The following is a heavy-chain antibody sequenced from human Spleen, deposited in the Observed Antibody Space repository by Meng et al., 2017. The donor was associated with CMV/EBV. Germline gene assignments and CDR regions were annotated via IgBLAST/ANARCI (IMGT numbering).Heavy chain of an antibody. CDR3: ARDRLGNGGHWFDT. Sequence: KASGYTFTGYFIHWIRQAPGQGLEWMGYVSPKSGGTIYAQTFQGRVTMTRDTSINTVYVELSSLKTDDTAVYYCARDRLGNGGHWFDTWGQGTLVTVSS. CDR2: VSPKSGGT. V-gene: IGHV1-2*02. D-gene: IGHD3-16*01. CDR1: GYTFTGYF. J-gene: IGHJ5*02.